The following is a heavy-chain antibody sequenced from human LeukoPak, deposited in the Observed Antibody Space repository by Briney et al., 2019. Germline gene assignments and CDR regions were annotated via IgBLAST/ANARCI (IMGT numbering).Heavy chain of an antibody. CDR3: ARAIPSYFRMDV. J-gene: IGHJ6*02. V-gene: IGHV4-4*07. CDR2: VYTSGST. Sequence: PSETLSLTCNVSGGSISSYYWNWIRQPAGKGLEWIGRVYTSGSTTYSPSLKSRVTMSVDTSKNLVALKVTSVTAAGKGVYYCARAIPSYFRMDVWGQGTTVIVSS. CDR1: GGSISSYY.